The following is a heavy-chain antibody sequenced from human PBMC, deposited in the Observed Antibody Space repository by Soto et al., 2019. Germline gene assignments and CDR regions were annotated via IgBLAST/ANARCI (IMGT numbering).Heavy chain of an antibody. CDR1: GYTFTGYY. D-gene: IGHD6-19*01. CDR2: INPNSGGT. CDR3: ARTAGYSSGWYKGFAFDI. Sequence: GASVKVSCKASGYTFTGYYMHWVRQAPGQGLEWMGWINPNSGGTNYAQKFQGWVTMTRDTSISTAYMELSRLRSDDTAVYYCARTAGYSSGWYKGFAFDIWGQGTMVTVS. V-gene: IGHV1-2*04. J-gene: IGHJ3*02.